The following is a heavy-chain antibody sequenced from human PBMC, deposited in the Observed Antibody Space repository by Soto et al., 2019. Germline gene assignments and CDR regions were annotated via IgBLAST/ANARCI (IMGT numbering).Heavy chain of an antibody. CDR2: FDPEDGET. J-gene: IGHJ6*02. CDR1: GYTLTELS. V-gene: IGHV1-24*01. CDR3: ATVGFWIGYPKYGMDV. Sequence: ASVKVSCKVSGYTLTELSMHWVRQAPGKGLEWMGGFDPEDGETIYAQRFQGRVTMTEDTSTDTAYMELSSLRSEDTAVYYCATVGFWIGYPKYGMDVWGQGTMVTVSS. D-gene: IGHD3-3*01.